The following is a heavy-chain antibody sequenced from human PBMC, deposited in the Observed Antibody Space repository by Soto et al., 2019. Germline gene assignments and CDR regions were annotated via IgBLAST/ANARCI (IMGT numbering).Heavy chain of an antibody. CDR3: ARAAANIDY. CDR2: ISYSGST. Sequence: QVQLQESGPGLVKPSQTLSLTCTVSGGSISSSGSYWTWIRQHPGKGLEWIGYISYSGSTVYNPSLESRVTISLDTSKTQFSLNLSSVTAADTAVYYCARAAANIDYWGQGTLVTVSS. CDR1: GGSISSSGSY. D-gene: IGHD2-2*01. J-gene: IGHJ4*02. V-gene: IGHV4-31*03.